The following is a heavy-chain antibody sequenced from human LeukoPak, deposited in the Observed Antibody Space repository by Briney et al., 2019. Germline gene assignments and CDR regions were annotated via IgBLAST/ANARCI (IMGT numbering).Heavy chain of an antibody. Sequence: ASVKFSCKASGYTFTSYVISWVRQAPGQGLEWMGWISAYNGNTNYAQKLQGRVTMTTDTSTSTAYMELRSLRSDDTAVYYCARVLQSPYYYYYMDVWGKGTTVTVSS. D-gene: IGHD4-11*01. CDR1: GYTFTSYV. CDR3: ARVLQSPYYYYYMDV. V-gene: IGHV1-18*01. CDR2: ISAYNGNT. J-gene: IGHJ6*03.